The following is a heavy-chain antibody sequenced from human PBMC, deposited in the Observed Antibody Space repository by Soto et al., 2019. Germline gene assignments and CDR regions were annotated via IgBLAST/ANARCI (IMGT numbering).Heavy chain of an antibody. J-gene: IGHJ4*02. CDR2: IYYSGST. V-gene: IGHV4-30-4*01. CDR3: ARVGVGYSGYDYGNYFDY. CDR1: GGSISSGDYY. Sequence: QVQLQESGPGLVKPSQTLSLTCTVSGGSISSGDYYWSWIRQPPGKGLEWIGYIYYSGSTYYNPSLKSRVTISVDTSKNQFSLKLSSVTAADTAVYSCARVGVGYSGYDYGNYFDYWGQGTLVTVSS. D-gene: IGHD5-12*01.